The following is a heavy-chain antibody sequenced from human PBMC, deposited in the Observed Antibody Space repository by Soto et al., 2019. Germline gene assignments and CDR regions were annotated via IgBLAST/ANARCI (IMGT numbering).Heavy chain of an antibody. J-gene: IGHJ4*02. CDR3: ARDKITRPFDY. D-gene: IGHD3-10*01. CDR1: GGSISSYY. Sequence: SETLSLTCTVSGGSISSYYWSWIRQPPGKGLEWIGYIYYSGSTNYNPSLKCRVTVSVDTSKNQFSLKLTSVTDAEPAVYYCARDKITRPFDYWGQGTLITVSS. CDR2: IYYSGST. V-gene: IGHV4-59*12.